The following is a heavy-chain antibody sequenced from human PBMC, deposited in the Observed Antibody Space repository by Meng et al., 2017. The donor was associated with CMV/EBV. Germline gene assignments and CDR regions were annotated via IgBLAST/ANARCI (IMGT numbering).Heavy chain of an antibody. D-gene: IGHD2-2*02. Sequence: ASVKVSCKASGYTFTGYYMHWVRQAPGQGLEWMGIINPSGGSTSYAQKFQGRVTMTRDTSTSTVYMELSSLRSEDTAVYYCARDPYCSSTSCYTGTPLNYGMDVWGQGTTVTVSS. V-gene: IGHV1-46*01. J-gene: IGHJ6*02. CDR1: GYTFTGYY. CDR2: INPSGGST. CDR3: ARDPYCSSTSCYTGTPLNYGMDV.